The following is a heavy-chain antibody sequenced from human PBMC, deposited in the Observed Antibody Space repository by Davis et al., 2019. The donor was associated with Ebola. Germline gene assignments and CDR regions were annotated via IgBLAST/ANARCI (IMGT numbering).Heavy chain of an antibody. D-gene: IGHD3-22*01. CDR3: ASQYYYDSSGYYYGRFDP. CDR2: IYYSGST. V-gene: IGHV4-39*01. J-gene: IGHJ5*02. CDR1: AGSISSSIYY. Sequence: SETLSLTFTVPAGSISSSIYYWGWIRQPPGKGLEWIGAIYYSGSTYYNPSLKSRVTISVDTSKNQLSLKLSSVTAADTAMYYCASQYYYDSSGYYYGRFDPWGQGTLVTVSS.